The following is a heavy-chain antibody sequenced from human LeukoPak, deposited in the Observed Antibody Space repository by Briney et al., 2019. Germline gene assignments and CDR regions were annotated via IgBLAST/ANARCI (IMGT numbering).Heavy chain of an antibody. V-gene: IGHV3-30*04. CDR3: ARVTGYMIEDYFDY. Sequence: GGSLRLPCAASGFTFSSYAMHWVRQAPGKGLEWVAVISYDGSNKYYADSVKGRFTISRDNSKNTLYLQMNSLRAEDTAVYYCARVTGYMIEDYFDYWGQGTLVTVSS. J-gene: IGHJ4*02. CDR2: ISYDGSNK. CDR1: GFTFSSYA. D-gene: IGHD3-9*01.